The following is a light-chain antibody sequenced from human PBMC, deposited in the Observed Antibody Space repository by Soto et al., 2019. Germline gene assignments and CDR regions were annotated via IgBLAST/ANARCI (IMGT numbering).Light chain of an antibody. Sequence: DIQITQSPSSLSASIGDRVTITCRASQNISSYLNWYQQKPGKAPKLLIYAASNLQTGVPSRFSGSGSVGTDFTLAISSLQPEDLETYDCQQSYSITITFGQGTRLEIK. V-gene: IGKV1-39*01. CDR1: QNISSY. CDR2: AAS. J-gene: IGKJ5*01. CDR3: QQSYSITIT.